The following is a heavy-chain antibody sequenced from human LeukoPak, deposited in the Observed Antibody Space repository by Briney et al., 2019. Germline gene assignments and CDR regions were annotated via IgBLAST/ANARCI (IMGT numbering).Heavy chain of an antibody. J-gene: IGHJ4*02. CDR2: IISSGGVT. CDR3: AKSATPY. CDR1: GFAFSSYA. Sequence: GGSLRLSCAGSGFAFSSYAMSWVRQAPGKGLEWVSSIISSGGVTYYADSLKGRFTISRDNSKNTLYLQMNSLRLEDTAVYYCAKSATPYWGQGTLFTVSS. V-gene: IGHV3-23*01.